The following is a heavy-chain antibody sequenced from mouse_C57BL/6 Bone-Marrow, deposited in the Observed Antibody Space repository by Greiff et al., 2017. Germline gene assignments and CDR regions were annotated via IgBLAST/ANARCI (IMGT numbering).Heavy chain of an antibody. D-gene: IGHD1-1*01. CDR3: ANDYYGSSDDAMVY. J-gene: IGHJ4*01. CDR2: IYPRSGNT. Sequence: QVQLQQSGAELARPGASVKLSCKASGYTFTSYGISWVKQRTGQGLEWIGEIYPRSGNTYYNEKFKGKATLTADKSSSTAYMELRSLTSEDSAVYFCANDYYGSSDDAMVYWGQGPSVTVSS. CDR1: GYTFTSYG. V-gene: IGHV1-81*01.